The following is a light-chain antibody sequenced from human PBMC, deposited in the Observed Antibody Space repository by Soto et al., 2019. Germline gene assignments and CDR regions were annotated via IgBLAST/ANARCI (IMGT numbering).Light chain of an antibody. Sequence: QPVLTQSPSASASLGASVKLTCTLSSGHSSYAIAWHQQQPEKGPRYLMKLNSDGSHSKGDGIPDRFSGSSSGAERYLTISSLQSEDEADYYCQTWGTGIHGGVFGGGTKLTVL. CDR2: LNSDGSH. CDR3: QTWGTGIHGGV. J-gene: IGLJ3*02. V-gene: IGLV4-69*01. CDR1: SGHSSYA.